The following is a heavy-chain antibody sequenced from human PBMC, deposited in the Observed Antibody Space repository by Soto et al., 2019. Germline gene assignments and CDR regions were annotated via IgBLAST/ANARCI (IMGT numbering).Heavy chain of an antibody. CDR2: IYHSGST. J-gene: IGHJ6*02. Sequence: SETLSLTCAVSGYSISSGYYWGWIRQPPGKGLEWIGSIYHSGSTYYNPSLKSRVTISVDTSKNQFSLKLSSVTAADTAVYYCASLGERTIFGVVIAGMDVWGQGTTVNVSS. D-gene: IGHD3-3*01. CDR1: GYSISSGYY. CDR3: ASLGERTIFGVVIAGMDV. V-gene: IGHV4-38-2*01.